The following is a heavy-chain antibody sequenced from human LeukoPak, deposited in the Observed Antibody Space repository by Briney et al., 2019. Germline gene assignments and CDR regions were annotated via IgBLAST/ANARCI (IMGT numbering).Heavy chain of an antibody. CDR2: INHSGST. V-gene: IGHV4-34*01. CDR1: GGSFSGYY. D-gene: IGHD1-1*01. J-gene: IGHJ4*02. CDR3: ARKGGRRHRFDY. Sequence: SETLSLTCAVYGGSFSGYYWNWIRQSPVKGLEWIGEINHSGSTNYNPSLKSRVTISVDTSKNQFSLKLASVTAADTAVYYCARKGGRRHRFDYWGQGTLVTVSS.